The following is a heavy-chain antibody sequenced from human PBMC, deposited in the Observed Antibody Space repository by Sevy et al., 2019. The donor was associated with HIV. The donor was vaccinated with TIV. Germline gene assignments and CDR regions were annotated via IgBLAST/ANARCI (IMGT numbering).Heavy chain of an antibody. CDR3: ASSYDSSGYLPYFDY. D-gene: IGHD3-22*01. CDR1: GFTFSDYY. J-gene: IGHJ4*02. Sequence: GGSLRLSCAASGFTFSDYYMSWIRQAPGKGLEWVSYISSSGSTIYYADSVKGRFTISRDNAKNSLYLQTNSLRAEDTAVYYCASSYDSSGYLPYFDYWGQGTLVTVSS. V-gene: IGHV3-11*01. CDR2: ISSSGSTI.